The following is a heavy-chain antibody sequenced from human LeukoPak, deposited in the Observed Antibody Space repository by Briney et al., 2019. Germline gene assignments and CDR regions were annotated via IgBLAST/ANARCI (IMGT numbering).Heavy chain of an antibody. V-gene: IGHV3-66*02. CDR2: IYSGGST. Sequence: GGSLRLSCAASGFTFSSYWMHWVRQAPGKGLEWVSVIYSGGSTYYADSVKGRFTISRDNSENTLYLHMNSLRAEDTAVYYCARATFWSGYQRDSWYMDVWGKGTTVTVSS. CDR3: ARATFWSGYQRDSWYMDV. CDR1: GFTFSSYW. D-gene: IGHD3-3*01. J-gene: IGHJ6*03.